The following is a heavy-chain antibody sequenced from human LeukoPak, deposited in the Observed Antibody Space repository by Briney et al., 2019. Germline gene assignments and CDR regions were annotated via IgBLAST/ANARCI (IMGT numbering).Heavy chain of an antibody. CDR1: GFTFSSYW. V-gene: IGHV3-74*01. Sequence: GGSLRLSCVASGFTFSSYWMHWVRQDPRKGLVWVSRINGDGRNINYADSVKGRFTISRDNSKNTLYLQMNSLRAEDTAVYYCAKDSRIVVVPAARSHFDYWGQGTLVTVSS. CDR2: INGDGRNI. J-gene: IGHJ4*02. D-gene: IGHD2-2*01. CDR3: AKDSRIVVVPAARSHFDY.